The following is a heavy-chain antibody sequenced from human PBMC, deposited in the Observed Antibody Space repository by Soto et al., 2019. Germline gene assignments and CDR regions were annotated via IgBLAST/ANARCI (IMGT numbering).Heavy chain of an antibody. D-gene: IGHD6-19*01. J-gene: IGHJ6*02. Sequence: SETLSLTCTVSGGSISSGDYYWSWIRQPPGKGLEWIGYIYYSGSTYYNPSLKSRVTISVDTSKNQFSLKLSSVTAADTAVYYCAREVSGWYYYYGMDVWGQGTTVTVSS. CDR3: AREVSGWYYYYGMDV. V-gene: IGHV4-30-4*01. CDR1: GGSISSGDYY. CDR2: IYYSGST.